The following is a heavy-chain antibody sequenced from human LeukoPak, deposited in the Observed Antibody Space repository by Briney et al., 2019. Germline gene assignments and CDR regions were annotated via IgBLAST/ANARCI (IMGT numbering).Heavy chain of an antibody. V-gene: IGHV3-33*01. J-gene: IGHJ3*02. CDR1: GFTFSSYG. D-gene: IGHD6-19*01. Sequence: PGRSLRLSCAASGFTFSSYGMHWVRQAPGKGLEWVALIWYDGSNKYYADSVKGRFTISRDNSKNTLYLQMNSLRAEDTAVYYCARDHRVWAVAGTEAFDIWGQGTMVTVSS. CDR2: IWYDGSNK. CDR3: ARDHRVWAVAGTEAFDI.